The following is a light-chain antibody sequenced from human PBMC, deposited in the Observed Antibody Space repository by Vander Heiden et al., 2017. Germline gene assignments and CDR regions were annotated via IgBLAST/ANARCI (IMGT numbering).Light chain of an antibody. CDR1: QEVEKS. CDR2: GAS. J-gene: IGKJ4*01. V-gene: IGKV1D-12*01. Sequence: DIQMTQSPSSVSASVGDRVSIACWASQEVEKSLAWYQQKPGQAPKLLIYGASTLRGGVPSRFIGSGSETDYILTITYVQPEDFATYYCHQGNSFPPTFGGGTKVEIK. CDR3: HQGNSFPPT.